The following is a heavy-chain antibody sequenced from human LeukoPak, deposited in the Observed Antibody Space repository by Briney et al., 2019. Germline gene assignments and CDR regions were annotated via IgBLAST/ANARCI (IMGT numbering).Heavy chain of an antibody. V-gene: IGHV3-21*01. CDR1: GFTFSSYS. D-gene: IGHD6-13*01. CDR3: AMSIAAAGSPCFDY. J-gene: IGHJ4*02. CDR2: ISSSSSYI. Sequence: GGSLRLSCAASGFTFSSYSMNWVRQAPGKGLEWVSSISSSSSYIYYADSVKGRFTISRDNAKNSLYLQMNSLRAEDTAVYYCAMSIAAAGSPCFDYWGQGTLVTVSS.